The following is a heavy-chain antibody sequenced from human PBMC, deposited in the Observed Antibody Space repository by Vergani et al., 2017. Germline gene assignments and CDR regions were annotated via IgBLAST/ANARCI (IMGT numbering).Heavy chain of an antibody. CDR2: IYYSGST. CDR1: GGSINSCDYY. Sequence: QVQLQESGPGLVKPSQTLSLTCTVSGGSINSCDYYWSWIRQPPGKGLEWIGYIYYSGSTYYNPSLKSQITMSIDTSKNQFSLKLSSVTAADTAVYYCARAPALWSGEYRLDYWGQGTLVTVSS. J-gene: IGHJ4*02. CDR3: ARAPALWSGEYRLDY. V-gene: IGHV4-30-4*01. D-gene: IGHD3-10*01.